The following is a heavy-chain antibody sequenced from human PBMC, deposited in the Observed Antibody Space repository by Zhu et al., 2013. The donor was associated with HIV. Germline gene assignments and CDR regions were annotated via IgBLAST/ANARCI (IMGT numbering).Heavy chain of an antibody. CDR2: ISYDGSNK. CDR1: GFTFSSYA. D-gene: IGHD6-19*01. CDR3: ARDYSQQWLVLIPWFDP. J-gene: IGHJ5*02. Sequence: VQLVESGGGVVQPGRSLRLSCAASGFTFSSYAMHWVRQAPGKGLEWVAVISYDGSNKYYADSVKGRLTISRDNAKNSLYLQMNSLRAEDTAVYYCARDYSQQWLVLIPWFDPWGQGTLVTVSS. V-gene: IGHV3-30-3*01.